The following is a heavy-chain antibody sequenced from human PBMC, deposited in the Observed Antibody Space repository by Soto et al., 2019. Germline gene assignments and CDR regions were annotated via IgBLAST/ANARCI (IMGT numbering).Heavy chain of an antibody. V-gene: IGHV4-39*01. D-gene: IGHD6-6*01. CDR2: IYYSGST. J-gene: IGHJ6*02. CDR3: ARLSKAALGYYYYYGMDV. Sequence: SETLSLTCTVSGGSISSSSYYWGWIRQPPGKGLEWIGSIYYSGSTYYNPSLKSRVTISVDTSKNQFSLKLSSVTAADTAVYYCARLSKAALGYYYYYGMDVWGQGTTVTVSS. CDR1: GGSISSSSYY.